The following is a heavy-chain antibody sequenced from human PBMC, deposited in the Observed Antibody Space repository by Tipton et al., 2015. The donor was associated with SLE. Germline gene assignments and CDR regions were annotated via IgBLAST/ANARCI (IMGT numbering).Heavy chain of an antibody. CDR1: GDSVSTNSAA. Sequence: GLVKHSQTLSLTCAISGDSVSTNSAAWTWIRQSPSRGLEWLGRTYYRSKWYSDYAVSVKSRITINPDTSKNQFSLQLNSVTPEDTAVYYCARVWGTGSRGVDYWGRGTLVTVSS. CDR2: TYYRSKWYS. V-gene: IGHV6-1*01. J-gene: IGHJ4*02. CDR3: ARVWGTGSRGVDY. D-gene: IGHD2-2*01.